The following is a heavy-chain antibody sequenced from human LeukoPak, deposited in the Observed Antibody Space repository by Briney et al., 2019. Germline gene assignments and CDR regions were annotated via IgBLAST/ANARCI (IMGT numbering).Heavy chain of an antibody. V-gene: IGHV3-53*01. CDR2: IYSGGST. J-gene: IGHJ6*04. D-gene: IGHD3-10*02. CDR1: GFTLSSNY. Sequence: PGGSLRLSCAASGFTLSSNYMSWVRQAPGKGLEWVSVIYSGGSTSYADSVKGRFTISRDNAKNSLYLQMNSLRAEDTAVYYCAELGITMIGGVWGKGTTVTISS. CDR3: AELGITMIGGV.